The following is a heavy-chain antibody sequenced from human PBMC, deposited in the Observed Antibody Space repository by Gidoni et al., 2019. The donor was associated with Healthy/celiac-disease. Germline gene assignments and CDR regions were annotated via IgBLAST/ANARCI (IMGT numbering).Heavy chain of an antibody. CDR3: ARDGIAAAGTFDY. J-gene: IGHJ4*02. V-gene: IGHV3-21*01. CDR2: ISSSSSYI. D-gene: IGHD6-13*01. Sequence: EVQLAASGGGLVKPGGSLRLSCAASGFTFSSYSMNWVRQAPGKGLEWVSSISSSSSYIYHADSVKGRFTISRDNAKNSLYLQMNSLRAEDTAVYYCARDGIAAAGTFDYWGQGTLVTVSS. CDR1: GFTFSSYS.